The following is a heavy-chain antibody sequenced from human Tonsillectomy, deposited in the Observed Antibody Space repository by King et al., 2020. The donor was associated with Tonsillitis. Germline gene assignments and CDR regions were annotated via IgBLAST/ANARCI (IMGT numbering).Heavy chain of an antibody. CDR1: GFTFDDYA. Sequence: QLVQSGGGLVQPGRSLRLSCAASGFTFDDYAMHWVRQAPGKGLEWGSGISWNGGSVGYADSVKGRFTISRDNAKNSRYLQMNSLRAEGTALYYCVVATPVVRYYYGLDVWGQGTTVTVSS. CDR3: VVATPVVRYYYGLDV. D-gene: IGHD2-15*01. CDR2: ISWNGGSV. J-gene: IGHJ6*02. V-gene: IGHV3-9*01.